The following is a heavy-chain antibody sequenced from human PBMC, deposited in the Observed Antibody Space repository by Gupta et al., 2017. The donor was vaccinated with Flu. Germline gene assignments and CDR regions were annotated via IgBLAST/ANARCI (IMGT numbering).Heavy chain of an antibody. CDR1: GFTFRGSA. CDR2: IRSKANSYAT. Sequence: EVQLVESGGGLVQPGGSLKLSCAASGFTFRGSAMHWVRQASGKGLEGVGRIRSKANSYATAYAASVKGRFTISRDDSKNTAYLQMNSLKTEDTAVYYCTRLGEMATHDFDYWGQGTLVTVSS. CDR3: TRLGEMATHDFDY. V-gene: IGHV3-73*01. J-gene: IGHJ4*02. D-gene: IGHD3-16*01.